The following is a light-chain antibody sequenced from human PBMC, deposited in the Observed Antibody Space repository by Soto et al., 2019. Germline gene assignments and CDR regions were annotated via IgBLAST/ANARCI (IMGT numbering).Light chain of an antibody. CDR1: QSITSNF. Sequence: EIVLTQSPGTLSLSPGERATLSCRASQSITSNFLAWYQQKPGQAPRLLIYGASTRPAGVPDRFSGSGSGTDFTLTITRLEPEDFAVYYCQQYGRSRFVYTFGQGTKLVVK. CDR2: GAS. CDR3: QQYGRSRFVYT. V-gene: IGKV3-20*01. J-gene: IGKJ2*01.